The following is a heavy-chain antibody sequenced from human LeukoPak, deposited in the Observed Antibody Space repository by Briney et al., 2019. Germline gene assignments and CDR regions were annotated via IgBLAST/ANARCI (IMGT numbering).Heavy chain of an antibody. Sequence: GGSLRLSCAASGFTFSSYAMSWVRQAPGKGLEWVSAISGSGGSTYYADSVKGRFTISRDNSKNTLYLQMNSLRAEDTAVYYCAKFGGSGSYYNYYGMDVWGQGTTVTVSS. CDR1: GFTFSSYA. CDR3: AKFGGSGSYYNYYGMDV. V-gene: IGHV3-23*01. J-gene: IGHJ6*02. CDR2: ISGSGGST. D-gene: IGHD3-10*01.